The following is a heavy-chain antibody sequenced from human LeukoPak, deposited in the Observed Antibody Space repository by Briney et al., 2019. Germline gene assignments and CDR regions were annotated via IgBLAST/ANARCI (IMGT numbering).Heavy chain of an antibody. CDR1: GYTFTSYG. CDR3: ARDDDSSGYDPAGAFDI. Sequence: GASVKVSCKASGYTFTSYGISWVRQAPGQGLEWMGWISAYNGNTNYAQKLQGRVTMTTDTSTSSAYMELRSLRSDDTAVYYCARDDDSSGYDPAGAFDIWGQGTMVTASS. V-gene: IGHV1-18*01. D-gene: IGHD3-22*01. J-gene: IGHJ3*02. CDR2: ISAYNGNT.